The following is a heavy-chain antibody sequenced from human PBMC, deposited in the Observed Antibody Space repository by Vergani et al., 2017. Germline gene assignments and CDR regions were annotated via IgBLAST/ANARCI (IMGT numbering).Heavy chain of an antibody. J-gene: IGHJ4*02. CDR1: GFTFSSYA. D-gene: IGHD3-9*01. CDR3: AKDPLYDILTGYQEYYFDY. Sequence: EVQLLESGGGLVQPGGSLRLSCAASGFTFSSYAMSWVRQAPGKGLEWVSAISGSGGSTYYADSVKGRFTISRDKSKNTLYLQMNSLRAEDTAVYYCAKDPLYDILTGYQEYYFDYWGQGTLVTVSS. V-gene: IGHV3-23*01. CDR2: ISGSGGST.